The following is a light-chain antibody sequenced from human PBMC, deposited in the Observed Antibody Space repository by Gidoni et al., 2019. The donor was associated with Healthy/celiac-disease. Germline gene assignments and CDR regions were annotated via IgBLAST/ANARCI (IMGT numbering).Light chain of an antibody. Sequence: QSVLTQPPSASGTPGQRVTISCSGSSPNIGSNTVNWYQQLPGTAPKLLIYSNNQRPSGVPDRFSGSKSGTSASLAISGHQSEDEADYYCAAWDDSLNKVFGGGTKLTVL. J-gene: IGLJ3*02. CDR2: SNN. CDR1: SPNIGSNT. CDR3: AAWDDSLNKV. V-gene: IGLV1-44*01.